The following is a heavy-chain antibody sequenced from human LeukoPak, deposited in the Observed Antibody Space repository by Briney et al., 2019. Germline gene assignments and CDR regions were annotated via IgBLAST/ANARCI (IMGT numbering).Heavy chain of an antibody. CDR1: VYSFTGYY. CDR3: ARESSASFDY. J-gene: IGHJ4*02. D-gene: IGHD6-25*01. V-gene: IGHV1-2*02. CDR2: INPNSGDT. Sequence: ASVKVSCKASVYSFTGYYMHWVRQAPGQGLEWMGWINPNSGDTNYAQKFQGRVTVTRDTSITTVYMELSILRSDATAVYYCARESSASFDYWGQGTLVTVSS.